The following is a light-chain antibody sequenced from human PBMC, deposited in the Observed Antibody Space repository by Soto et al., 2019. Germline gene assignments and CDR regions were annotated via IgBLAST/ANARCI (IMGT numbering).Light chain of an antibody. CDR2: GAS. CDR3: QQYGSSQIT. V-gene: IGKV3-20*01. Sequence: EIVLTQSPGTLSLSPVERATLSCMASQSVSSSYLAWYQQKPGQAPRLLIYGASSRATGIPDRFSGSGSGTDFTLTISRLEPEDFAVYYCQQYGSSQITFGQGTRLEI. CDR1: QSVSSSY. J-gene: IGKJ5*01.